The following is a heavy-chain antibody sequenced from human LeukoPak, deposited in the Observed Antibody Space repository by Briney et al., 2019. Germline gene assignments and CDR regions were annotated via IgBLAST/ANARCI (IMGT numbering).Heavy chain of an antibody. V-gene: IGHV4-59*01. CDR1: GGSISSYY. J-gene: IGHJ4*02. D-gene: IGHD1-20*01. Sequence: SETLSLTCTVSGGSISSYYWSWIRQPPGKGLEWIAYIYYSGSANYNPSLKSRVTISLDTSKNQFSLRLSSVTAADTAVYYCASGLTGTIGYFGYWGQGTLVTVSS. CDR3: ASGLTGTIGYFGY. CDR2: IYYSGSA.